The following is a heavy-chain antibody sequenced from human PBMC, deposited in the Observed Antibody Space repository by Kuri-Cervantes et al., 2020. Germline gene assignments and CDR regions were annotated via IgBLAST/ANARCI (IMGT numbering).Heavy chain of an antibody. CDR3: ARGGGITIFGVVPTHFDY. D-gene: IGHD3-3*01. J-gene: IGHJ4*02. CDR1: GFTCSSYW. Sequence: GGSLRLSCAASGFTCSSYWMSWVRQAPGKGLEWVANIKQDGSEKYYVDSVKGRFTISRDNAKNSLYLQMNSLRAEDTAVYYCARGGGITIFGVVPTHFDYWGQGTLVTVSS. CDR2: IKQDGSEK. V-gene: IGHV3-7*01.